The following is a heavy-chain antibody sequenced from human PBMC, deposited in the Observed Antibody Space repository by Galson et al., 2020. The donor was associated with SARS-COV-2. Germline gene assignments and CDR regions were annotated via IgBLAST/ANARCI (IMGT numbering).Heavy chain of an antibody. CDR3: AHWKRPGYSHGPFDY. CDR2: IYWDDDK. Sequence: KMSGPTLVKPTQTLTLTCTFSGFSLSTSGVAVGWLRQPPGKALEWLALIYWDDDKRYSPSLQSRLTITKDTSKKQVVLTMTNMDPVDTATYYCAHWKRPGYSHGPFDYWGQGTLVTVSS. CDR1: GFSLSTSGVA. V-gene: IGHV2-5*02. D-gene: IGHD2-15*01. J-gene: IGHJ4*02.